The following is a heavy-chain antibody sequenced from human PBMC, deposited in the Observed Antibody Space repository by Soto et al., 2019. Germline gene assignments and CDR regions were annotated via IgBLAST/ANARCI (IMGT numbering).Heavy chain of an antibody. CDR3: TRLRNYYDSSGYYYDY. V-gene: IGHV3-73*01. CDR1: GFTFSGSA. Sequence: GGSLRLSCAASGFTFSGSAMHWVRQASGKGLEWVGRIRSKSNSYATAYAASVKGRFTISRDDSKNTAYLQMNSLKTEDTAVYYCTRLRNYYDSSGYYYDYWGQGTLVTVSS. D-gene: IGHD3-22*01. J-gene: IGHJ4*02. CDR2: IRSKSNSYAT.